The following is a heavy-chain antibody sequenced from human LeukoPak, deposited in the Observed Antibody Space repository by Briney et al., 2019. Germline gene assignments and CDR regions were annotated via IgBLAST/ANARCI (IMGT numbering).Heavy chain of an antibody. CDR3: ARGEHSSSAGYNWFDP. V-gene: IGHV1-8*01. J-gene: IGHJ5*02. CDR1: RYTFTSYD. D-gene: IGHD6-6*01. Sequence: VASVKVSCKASRYTFTSYDINWVRQATGQGLEWMGWMNPNSGNTGYAQKFQGRVTMARNTSISTAYMELSSLRSEDTAVYYCARGEHSSSAGYNWFDPWGQGTLVTVSS. CDR2: MNPNSGNT.